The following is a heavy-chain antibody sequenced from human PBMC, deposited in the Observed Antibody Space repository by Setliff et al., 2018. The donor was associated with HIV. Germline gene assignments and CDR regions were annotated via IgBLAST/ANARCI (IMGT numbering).Heavy chain of an antibody. V-gene: IGHV3-72*01. CDR1: GSTFSDHY. CDR2: TKNKDNSFTT. D-gene: IGHD3-10*01. Sequence: GGSLRLSCVASGSTFSDHYMDWVRQAPGKGLEWVGRTKNKDNSFTTEYAASVKGRFTISRDDSKNSLSLHMNSLKAEDTAVYYCAVWIREVISWGRGTLVTVSS. CDR3: AVWIREVIS. J-gene: IGHJ5*02.